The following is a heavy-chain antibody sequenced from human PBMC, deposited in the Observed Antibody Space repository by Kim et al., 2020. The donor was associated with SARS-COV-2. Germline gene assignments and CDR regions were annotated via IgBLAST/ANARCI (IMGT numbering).Heavy chain of an antibody. J-gene: IGHJ4*02. Sequence: GIANYAQKFQGRVTITADKSTSTAYMELSSLRSEDTAVYYCAPYSSSSGDWGQGTLVTVSS. CDR2: GIA. CDR3: APYSSSSGD. V-gene: IGHV1-69*02. D-gene: IGHD6-6*01.